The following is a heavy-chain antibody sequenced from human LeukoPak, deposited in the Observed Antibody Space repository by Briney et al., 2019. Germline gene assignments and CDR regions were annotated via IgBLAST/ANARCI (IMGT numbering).Heavy chain of an antibody. CDR1: GGSISSYY. Sequence: SETLSLTRTVSGGSISSYYWTWIRQPPGKGLEWIGYIYYSGSTNYNPSLKSRVIISVDTSKNQFSLKLSSVTAADTAVYYCARDGTEDAFDIWGQGTMVTVSS. CDR3: ARDGTEDAFDI. J-gene: IGHJ3*02. D-gene: IGHD6-13*01. V-gene: IGHV4-59*12. CDR2: IYYSGST.